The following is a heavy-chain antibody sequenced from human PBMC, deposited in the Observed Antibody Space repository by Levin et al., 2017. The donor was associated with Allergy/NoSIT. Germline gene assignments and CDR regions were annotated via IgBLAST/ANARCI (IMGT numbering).Heavy chain of an antibody. CDR3: ARSSFHYGYLLHAFDI. V-gene: IGHV4-38-2*01. CDR1: GYSISSGYY. J-gene: IGHJ3*02. Sequence: SETLSLTCAVSGYSISSGYYWGWIRQPPGTGLEWIGSISHSESTYYNPSLKSRVTISVDTSKNQFSLKLSSVTAADAAVYSCARSSFHYGYLLHAFDIWGQGTMVTVSS. CDR2: ISHSEST. D-gene: IGHD5-18*01.